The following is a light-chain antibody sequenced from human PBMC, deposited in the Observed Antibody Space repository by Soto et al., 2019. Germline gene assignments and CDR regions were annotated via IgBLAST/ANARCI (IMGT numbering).Light chain of an antibody. V-gene: IGKV4-1*01. J-gene: IGKJ2*01. CDR1: QSVLYSSNNKNY. CDR3: QQYYSTPYT. CDR2: WAS. Sequence: DIVMTQSPDSLAVSLGERATINCKSSQSVLYSSNNKNYLAWYQQKPGQPPKLPIYWASTRESGVPDRFSGSGSGIDFTLTISTLQAEDVAVYYCQQYYSTPYTFGQGTKLEIK.